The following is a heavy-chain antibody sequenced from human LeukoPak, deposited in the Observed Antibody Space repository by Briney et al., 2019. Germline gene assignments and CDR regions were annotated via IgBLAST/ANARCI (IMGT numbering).Heavy chain of an antibody. D-gene: IGHD1-26*01. Sequence: SGTLSLTCTVSGGSISSGSISSYYWSWIRQPPGKGLEWIGYIYYSGSTNYNPSLKSRVTISVDTSKNQFSLKLSSVTAADTAVYYCATMSGTYYKFDYWGQGTLVTVSS. J-gene: IGHJ4*02. V-gene: IGHV4-61*01. CDR1: GGSISSGSISSYY. CDR3: ATMSGTYYKFDY. CDR2: IYYSGST.